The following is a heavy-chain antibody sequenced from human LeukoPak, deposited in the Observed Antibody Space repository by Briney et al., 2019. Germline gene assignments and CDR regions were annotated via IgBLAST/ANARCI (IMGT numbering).Heavy chain of an antibody. J-gene: IGHJ4*02. Sequence: SGGSLRLSCAASGFTFSSYSMNWVRQAPGKGLEWVSYISSSSSTIYYADSVKGRFTISRDNAKNSLYLQMNSLRAEDTAVYYCARRIAAAGTGTAFDYWGQGTLVTVSS. V-gene: IGHV3-48*04. D-gene: IGHD6-13*01. CDR2: ISSSSSTI. CDR1: GFTFSSYS. CDR3: ARRIAAAGTGTAFDY.